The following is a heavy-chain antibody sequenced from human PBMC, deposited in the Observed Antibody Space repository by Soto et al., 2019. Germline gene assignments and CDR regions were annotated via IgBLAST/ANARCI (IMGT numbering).Heavy chain of an antibody. CDR1: GFTFSSYA. Sequence: GGSLRLSCAASGFTFSSYAMSWVRQAPGKGLEWVSAISGSGGSTYYADSVKGRFTISRDNSKNTLYLQMNSLGAEDTAVYYCAKVIRYCSSTSCSTIGGYYGMDVWGQGTTVTVSS. V-gene: IGHV3-23*01. D-gene: IGHD2-2*01. CDR3: AKVIRYCSSTSCSTIGGYYGMDV. CDR2: ISGSGGST. J-gene: IGHJ6*02.